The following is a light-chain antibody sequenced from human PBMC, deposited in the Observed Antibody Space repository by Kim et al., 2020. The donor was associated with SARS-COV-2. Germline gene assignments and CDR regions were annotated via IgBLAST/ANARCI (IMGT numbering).Light chain of an antibody. CDR1: QNIDNY. V-gene: IGKV1-33*01. CDR3: QHYANLPLT. J-gene: IGKJ4*01. CDR2: DAS. Sequence: ESVGDRVTITCQASQNIDNYLNWYQRRPGKAPKLLIYDASSLERGVTSRFSGSGSGTDFTFTISSLQPEDIATYFCQHYANLPLTFGGGTKVDIK.